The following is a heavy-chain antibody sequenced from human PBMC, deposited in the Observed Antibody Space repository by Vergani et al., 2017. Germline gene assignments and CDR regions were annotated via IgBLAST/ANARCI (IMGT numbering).Heavy chain of an antibody. Sequence: EVQLVESGGGLVQPGGSLRLSCAASGFTFSSYWMSWVRQAPGKGREWVANIKQDGSEKYYVDSVKGRFTISRDNAKISRYLQMNSLRAEDTAVYYCAGDLGAFDIWGRGTMVTVSS. V-gene: IGHV3-7*01. CDR2: IKQDGSEK. J-gene: IGHJ3*02. CDR1: GFTFSSYW. CDR3: AGDLGAFDI.